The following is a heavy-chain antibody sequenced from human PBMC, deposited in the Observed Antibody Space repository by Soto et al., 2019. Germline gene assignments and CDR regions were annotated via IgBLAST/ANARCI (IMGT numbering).Heavy chain of an antibody. J-gene: IGHJ4*02. D-gene: IGHD2-8*01. CDR1: GGSFSGYY. V-gene: IGHV4-34*01. Sequence: SETLSLTCAVYGGSFSGYYWSWIRQPPGKGLEWIGEINHSGSTNYNPSLKSRVTISVDTSKNQFSLKLSSVTAADTAVYYCARYYCTNNKCYAFDYWGQGTLVTVSS. CDR2: INHSGST. CDR3: ARYYCTNNKCYAFDY.